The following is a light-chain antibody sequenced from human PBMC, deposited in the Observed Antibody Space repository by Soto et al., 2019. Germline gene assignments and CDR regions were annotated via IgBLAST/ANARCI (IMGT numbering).Light chain of an antibody. J-gene: IGKJ1*01. V-gene: IGKV1-5*01. Sequence: DIDMTQSPSALSASVGDRVTITCRASEDVSDWLPWYQQKPGQSPKLLIHGASTLESGVPSRFSGSGYGSQFTLTISSLLPDDLATYYCQEYNSYSPTFGPGTKVEIK. CDR3: QEYNSYSPT. CDR1: EDVSDW. CDR2: GAS.